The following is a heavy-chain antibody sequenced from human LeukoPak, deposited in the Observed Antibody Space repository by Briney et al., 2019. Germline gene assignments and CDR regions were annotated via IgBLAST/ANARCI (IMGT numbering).Heavy chain of an antibody. CDR2: IHYSGRT. J-gene: IGHJ6*03. CDR1: GGSISNYY. V-gene: IGHV4-59*01. D-gene: IGHD6-6*01. Sequence: SETLSLTCTVSGGSISNYYWSWIRQPPGKGLEWIAYIHYSGRTHYNPSLKSRVTISDDTSKNQVSLKVNSVTAADTAVYYCARGRLQLVLEYDYYMDVWGKGTTVIVSS. CDR3: ARGRLQLVLEYDYYMDV.